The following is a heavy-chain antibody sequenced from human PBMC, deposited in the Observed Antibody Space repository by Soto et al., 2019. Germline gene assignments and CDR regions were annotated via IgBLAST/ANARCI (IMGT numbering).Heavy chain of an antibody. J-gene: IGHJ6*02. CDR3: ARGKHDSSGYYPAARYYGMDV. Sequence: GESLKISCKGSGYSFTSYWIGWVRQMPGKGLEWMGIIYPGDSDTRYSPSFQGQVTISADKSISTAYLQWSSLKASDTAMYYWARGKHDSSGYYPAARYYGMDVWGQGTTVTVSS. CDR1: GYSFTSYW. V-gene: IGHV5-51*01. D-gene: IGHD3-22*01. CDR2: IYPGDSDT.